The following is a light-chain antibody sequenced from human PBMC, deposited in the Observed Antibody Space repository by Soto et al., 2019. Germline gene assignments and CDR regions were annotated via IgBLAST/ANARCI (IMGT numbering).Light chain of an antibody. J-gene: IGLJ1*01. CDR3: CSYAGGSTYV. Sequence: QSALTQPASVSGSPGQSITISCTGTSSDVGTYNLVSWYQQHPGKAPKPMIYEASKRPSGVSNRFSGSKSGNTASLTISGLQAEDEADYYCCSYAGGSTYVFGTGTKVTVL. V-gene: IGLV2-23*01. CDR1: SSDVGTYNL. CDR2: EAS.